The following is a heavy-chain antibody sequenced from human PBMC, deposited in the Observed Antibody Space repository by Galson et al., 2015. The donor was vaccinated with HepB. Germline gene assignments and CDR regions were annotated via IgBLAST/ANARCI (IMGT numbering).Heavy chain of an antibody. CDR3: AKDRVGITIFGVVIDDY. CDR1: GFIFSRYA. V-gene: IGHV3-23*01. CDR2: INNSGGST. D-gene: IGHD3-3*01. Sequence: SLRLSCAASGFIFSRYAMSWVRQAPGKGLEWVSAINNSGGSTYYADSVKGRFTISRDNSKSTLYLQMNSLRVEDTAVYYCAKDRVGITIFGVVIDDYWGQGTLVTVSS. J-gene: IGHJ4*02.